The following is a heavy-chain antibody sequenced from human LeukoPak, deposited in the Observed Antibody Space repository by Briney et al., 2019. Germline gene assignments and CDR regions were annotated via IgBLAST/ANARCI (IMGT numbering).Heavy chain of an antibody. Sequence: SETLSLTCTVSGGSMSRYYWSWIRQSPDEGLEWIGNIYYGGSAHYNPNPSLRSRVTISVDESKNQFSLNLSSVTAADTAVYYCARGGSSGWYGRGFFDYWGQEALVTASS. J-gene: IGHJ4*02. V-gene: IGHV4-59*01. D-gene: IGHD6-19*01. CDR3: ARGGSSGWYGRGFFDY. CDR1: GGSMSRYY. CDR2: IYYGGSA.